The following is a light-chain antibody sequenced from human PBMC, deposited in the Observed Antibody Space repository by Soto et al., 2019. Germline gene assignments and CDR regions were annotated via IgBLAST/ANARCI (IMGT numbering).Light chain of an antibody. CDR2: EVS. V-gene: IGLV2-14*01. CDR3: SSYTRSSTLYVV. CDR1: SSDVGGYNY. J-gene: IGLJ2*01. Sequence: QSALTQPASVSGSPGQSITISCTGTSSDVGGYNYVSWYQQHPGKAPKLMIYEVSNRPSGVSNRFSGSKSGNTASLTISGRQAEDEADYYCSSYTRSSTLYVVFGGGTKLTVL.